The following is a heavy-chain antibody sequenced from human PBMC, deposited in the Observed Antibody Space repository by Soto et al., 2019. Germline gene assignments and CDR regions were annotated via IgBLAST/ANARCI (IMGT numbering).Heavy chain of an antibody. CDR2: IIPIFGTA. J-gene: IGHJ4*02. V-gene: IGHV1-69*13. Sequence: SVKVSCKASGGTFSSYAISWVRQAPGQGLEWMGGIIPIFGTANYVQKFQGRVTITADESTSTAYMELSSLRSEDTAVYYCARGYCSGGSCYDFGYWGQGTLVTVSS. CDR1: GGTFSSYA. CDR3: ARGYCSGGSCYDFGY. D-gene: IGHD2-15*01.